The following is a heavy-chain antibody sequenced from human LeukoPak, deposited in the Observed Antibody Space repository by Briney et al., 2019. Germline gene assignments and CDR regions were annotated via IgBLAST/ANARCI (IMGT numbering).Heavy chain of an antibody. D-gene: IGHD6-19*01. V-gene: IGHV1-46*01. J-gene: IGHJ4*02. CDR1: GGTFISYY. Sequence: ASVKVSCKASGGTFISYYIHWVRQAPGQGLEWMGIINPSGGSTSYAQNFQGRVTMTRDTSTSTVYMELSSLRSEDTAVYYCARGVKRSSGWTHYFDYWGQGTLVTVSS. CDR2: INPSGGST. CDR3: ARGVKRSSGWTHYFDY.